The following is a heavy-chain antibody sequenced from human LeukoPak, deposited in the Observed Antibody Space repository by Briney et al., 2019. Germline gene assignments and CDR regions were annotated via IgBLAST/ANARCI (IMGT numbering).Heavy chain of an antibody. Sequence: GGSLRLSCAASGFIFRNYWMHWVRQAPGKGLEWVSGISWNSGSIGYADSVKGRFTISRDNAKNSLYLQMNSLRAEDMALYYCAKDKSSQFDLLDFDYWGQGTLVTVSS. CDR1: GFIFRNYW. D-gene: IGHD5-24*01. CDR2: ISWNSGSI. V-gene: IGHV3-9*03. J-gene: IGHJ4*02. CDR3: AKDKSSQFDLLDFDY.